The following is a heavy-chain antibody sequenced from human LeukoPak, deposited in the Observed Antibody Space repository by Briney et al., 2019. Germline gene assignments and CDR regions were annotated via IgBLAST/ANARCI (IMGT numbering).Heavy chain of an antibody. CDR2: INRDGSTT. CDR1: GFTFSNYW. CDR3: ARDKKSGESSEIDY. Sequence: PGGSLRLSCAASGFTFSNYWVHWVRQAPGKGLAWVSRINRDGSTTKYADSVKGRFTVSRDNAKNTLSLQMNSLRAEDTAVYYCARDKKSGESSEIDYWGQGTLVTVSS. J-gene: IGHJ4*02. D-gene: IGHD3-10*01. V-gene: IGHV3-74*03.